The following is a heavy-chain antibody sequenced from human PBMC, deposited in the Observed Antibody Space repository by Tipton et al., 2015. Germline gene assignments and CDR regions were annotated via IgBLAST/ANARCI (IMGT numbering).Heavy chain of an antibody. CDR2: IYLSGAT. Sequence: TLSLTCTFSGGSISSYYWNWIRQPPGKGLEWIGYIYLSGATNYNASLGSRVIISQDTSKNRLSLRLSSMTAADTAVYYCARSPGGPRWFDLWGRGTLVTVSS. CDR3: ARSPGGPRWFDL. J-gene: IGHJ2*01. D-gene: IGHD4-23*01. V-gene: IGHV4-59*01. CDR1: GGSISSYY.